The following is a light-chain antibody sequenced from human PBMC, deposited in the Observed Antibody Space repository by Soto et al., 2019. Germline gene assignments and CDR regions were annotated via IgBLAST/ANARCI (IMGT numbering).Light chain of an antibody. J-gene: IGKJ2*02. CDR3: QQSYGTPRT. Sequence: DIQMTQSPSSLSASVGDRVTITCRASESISNYLNWYQQTPGKASKLLISAASSLQSGVPSRFSGSGTGTDFTLTISNLQPEDFATYYCQQSYGTPRTFGQGTKLEI. CDR2: AAS. V-gene: IGKV1-39*01. CDR1: ESISNY.